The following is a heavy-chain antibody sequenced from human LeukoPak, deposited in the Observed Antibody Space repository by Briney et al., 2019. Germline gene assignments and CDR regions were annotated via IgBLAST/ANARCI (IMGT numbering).Heavy chain of an antibody. D-gene: IGHD6-6*01. J-gene: IGHJ4*02. CDR1: GFTFSNYW. CDR3: SNTPAARGDY. V-gene: IGHV3-7*01. CDR2: INQDGSLK. Sequence: QPGGSLRLSCAASGFTFSNYWMTWVRQAPGKGLEWVANINQDGSLKTYVDSVKGRFTISRDNAKNSLYLQMNSLRADDTAVYYCSNTPAARGDYWGQGPLVTVSS.